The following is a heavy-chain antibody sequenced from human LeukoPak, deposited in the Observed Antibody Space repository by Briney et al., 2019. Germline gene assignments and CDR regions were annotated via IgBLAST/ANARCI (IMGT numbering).Heavy chain of an antibody. CDR1: GGSISSGDYY. V-gene: IGHV4-30-4*08. D-gene: IGHD6-6*01. J-gene: IGHJ5*02. CDR3: ARDYSSSPRSWFDP. CDR2: IYYSGST. Sequence: SQTLSLTCTVPGGSISSGDYYWSWIRQPPGKGLEWIGYIYYSGSTYYNPSLKSRVTISVDTSKNQFSLKLSSVTAADTAVYYCARDYSSSPRSWFDPWGQGTLVTVSS.